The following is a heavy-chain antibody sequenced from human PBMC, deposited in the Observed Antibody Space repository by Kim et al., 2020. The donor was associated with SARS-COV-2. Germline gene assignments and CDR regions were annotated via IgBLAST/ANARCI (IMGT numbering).Heavy chain of an antibody. D-gene: IGHD3-10*01. CDR3: ARGVYYYGTPFGY. V-gene: IGHV4-34*01. J-gene: IGHJ4*02. CDR2: INHSGST. CDR1: GGSFSGYY. Sequence: SETLSLTCAVYGGSFSGYYWSWIRQPPGKGLEWIGEINHSGSTNYNPSLKSRVTISVDTSKNQFSLKLSSVTAADTAVYYCARGVYYYGTPFGYWGQGTLVTVSS.